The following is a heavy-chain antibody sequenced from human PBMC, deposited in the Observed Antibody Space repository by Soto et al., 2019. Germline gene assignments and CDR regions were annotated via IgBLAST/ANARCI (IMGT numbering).Heavy chain of an antibody. CDR3: ARGPSGDEN. CDR2: VYYSGTT. Sequence: PSETLSLTCTFSCGSIISGGYYWSWIRQHPGKGLEWIGYVYYSGTTNYNPSLKSRVTISVDTSKNQFSLKLSSVTAVDTAVYYCARGPSGDENWGRGTLVTVSS. J-gene: IGHJ4*02. D-gene: IGHD2-15*01. CDR1: CGSIISGGYY. V-gene: IGHV4-61*08.